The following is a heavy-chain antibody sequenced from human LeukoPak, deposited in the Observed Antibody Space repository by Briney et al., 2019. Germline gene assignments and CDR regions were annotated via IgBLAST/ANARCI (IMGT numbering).Heavy chain of an antibody. V-gene: IGHV4-38-2*02. CDR1: GYSISSGYY. Sequence: SETLSLTCTVSGYSISSGYYWGWIRQPPGKGLEWIGSIYHSGSTYYNPSLKSRVTISVDRSKNQFSLKLSSVTAADTAVYYCARYWFGELFFDYWGQGTLVTVSS. CDR2: IYHSGST. J-gene: IGHJ4*02. CDR3: ARYWFGELFFDY. D-gene: IGHD3-10*01.